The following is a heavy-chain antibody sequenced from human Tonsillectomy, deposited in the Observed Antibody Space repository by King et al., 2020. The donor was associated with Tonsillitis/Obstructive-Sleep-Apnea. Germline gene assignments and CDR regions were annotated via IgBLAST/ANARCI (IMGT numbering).Heavy chain of an antibody. CDR2: ISGSGGST. CDR1: GFTFAKYD. V-gene: IGHV3-23*04. Sequence: VQLVESGGGLVQPGGSLRISCAASGFTFAKYDMSWVRQAPGKGLEWVSGISGSGGSTYCADSVKGRFTIARDNSKNTLYLQMNSLRAEDTAVYYCAKDNDFWSGYYMAYFDYWGQGTLVTVSS. J-gene: IGHJ4*02. D-gene: IGHD3-3*01. CDR3: AKDNDFWSGYYMAYFDY.